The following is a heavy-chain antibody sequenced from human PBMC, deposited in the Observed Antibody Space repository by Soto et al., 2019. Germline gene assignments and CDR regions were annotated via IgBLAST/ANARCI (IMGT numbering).Heavy chain of an antibody. CDR3: VSRIPSWVFDY. V-gene: IGHV3-53*01. CDR2: MYAGGDT. J-gene: IGHJ4*02. CDR1: GLSVGDNY. D-gene: IGHD2-21*01. Sequence: PGGSLRLSCGASGLSVGDNYMGWVRQAPGRGLEWVSVMYAGGDTHYADSVKGRFTISRDKSENTLYLQMNSLRDEDTGVYFCVSRIPSWVFDYWGLGTLVTVSS.